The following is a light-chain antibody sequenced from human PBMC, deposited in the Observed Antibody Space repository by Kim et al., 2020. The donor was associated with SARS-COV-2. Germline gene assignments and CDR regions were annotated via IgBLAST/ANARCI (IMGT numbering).Light chain of an antibody. CDR3: GADHGSGSDFVGV. CDR1: SGYSNYK. J-gene: IGLJ1*01. V-gene: IGLV9-49*01. CDR2: VGTGGIVG. Sequence: QPVLTQPLSASASLGASVTLTCTLSSGYSNYKVDWYQQRPGKGPRFVMRVGTGGIVGSKGDGIPDRFSVLGSGLNRYLTIKNIQEEDESDYHCGADHGSGSDFVGVFGTGTKVTVL.